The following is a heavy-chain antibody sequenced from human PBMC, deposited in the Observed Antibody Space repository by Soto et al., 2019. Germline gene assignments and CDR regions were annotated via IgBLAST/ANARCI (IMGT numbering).Heavy chain of an antibody. Sequence: SHTLPLTCAITGDSVPSHSAGWSWGRQCPSRGLEWLGRTYYGSKWYYEYAVSVRGRITINPDTSKNQYSLQLNSVTPEDTAVYFCARGEQYSGRIFDYWGQGTLVTVSS. CDR3: ARGEQYSGRIFDY. CDR1: GDSVPSHSAG. CDR2: TYYGSKWYY. J-gene: IGHJ4*02. D-gene: IGHD1-26*01. V-gene: IGHV6-1*01.